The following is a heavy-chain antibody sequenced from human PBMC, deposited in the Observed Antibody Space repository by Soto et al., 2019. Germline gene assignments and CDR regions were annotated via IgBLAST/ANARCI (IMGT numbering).Heavy chain of an antibody. V-gene: IGHV4-59*01. CDR1: GGSMSSYY. J-gene: IGHJ4*02. CDR3: EGDSRLGFPEC. CDR2: IHYSGNT. D-gene: IGHD3-16*01. Sequence: QVQLQESGPGLVKPSEILSLTCTVSGGSMSSYYWNWIRQPPGKGLEWIGYIHYSGNTKYNPSLKSRVTISIDTSKNQFSLKLSSVTAADTAVYYCEGDSRLGFPECWGQGTLVTVSS.